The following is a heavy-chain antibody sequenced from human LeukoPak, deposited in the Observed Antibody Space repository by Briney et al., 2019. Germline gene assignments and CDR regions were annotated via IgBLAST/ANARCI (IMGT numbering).Heavy chain of an antibody. CDR2: INPNSGGT. D-gene: IGHD3-22*01. J-gene: IGHJ4*02. V-gene: IGHV1-2*02. Sequence: ASVKVSCKASGYTFTSYYMHWVRQAPGQGLEWMGWINPNSGGTNYAQKFQGRVTMTRDTSISTAYMELSRLRSDDTAVYYCARVYDSSGYYGFDYWGQGTLVTVSS. CDR3: ARVYDSSGYYGFDY. CDR1: GYTFTSYY.